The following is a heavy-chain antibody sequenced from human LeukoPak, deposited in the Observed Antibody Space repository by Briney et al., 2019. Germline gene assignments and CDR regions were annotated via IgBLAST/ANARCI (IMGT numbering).Heavy chain of an antibody. D-gene: IGHD2-21*02. CDR2: ISYDGSDE. CDR3: AKDISGGDCPDY. Sequence: GGSLRLSCAASAFTLSSYGMHWVRQAPGKGLEWVAVISYDGSDEYYADSVNGRFTIYRDNSKNTLYLQMNSLRAEDTAGYYCAKDISGGDCPDYWGQGTLVTVSS. V-gene: IGHV3-30*18. J-gene: IGHJ4*02. CDR1: AFTLSSYG.